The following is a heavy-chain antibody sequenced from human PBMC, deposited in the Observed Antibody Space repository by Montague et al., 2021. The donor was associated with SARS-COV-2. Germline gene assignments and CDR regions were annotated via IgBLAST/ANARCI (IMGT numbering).Heavy chain of an antibody. V-gene: IGHV4-34*01. D-gene: IGHD2-2*01. J-gene: IGHJ6*04. CDR2: ISHSGST. CDR1: GGAFIGYY. CDR3: ARFAYRLLFIASYYGMDV. Sequence: SETLSLTCAVYGGAFIGYYWSGLSQHPGKLLERIGEISHSGSTNYNPSLKSRVTISIDTPKNQFSLKLSSVTAADTAVYYRARFAYRLLFIASYYGMDVWGKGTTVTVSS.